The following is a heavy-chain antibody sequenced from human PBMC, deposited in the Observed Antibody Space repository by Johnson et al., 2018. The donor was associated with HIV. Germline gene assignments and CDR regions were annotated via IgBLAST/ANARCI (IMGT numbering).Heavy chain of an antibody. J-gene: IGHJ3*02. D-gene: IGHD6-19*01. Sequence: DVQVVESGGGVVQPGRSLRLSCAASGFTFSSYGMHWVRQAPGKGLEWVSYISSSGSTIYYADSVKGRFTISRDNAKNSLYLQMNSLRGEDTAVYYCAKDGPYSSGIDASDIWGQGTVVTVSS. CDR2: ISSSGSTI. CDR1: GFTFSSYG. CDR3: AKDGPYSSGIDASDI. V-gene: IGHV3-48*04.